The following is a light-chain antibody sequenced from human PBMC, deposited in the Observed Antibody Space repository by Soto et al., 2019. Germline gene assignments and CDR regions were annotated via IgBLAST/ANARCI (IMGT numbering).Light chain of an antibody. CDR2: EVS. Sequence: QSALTQPASVSGSPGQSITISCTGTSSDVGSFNYVSWYQQHPGKAPKVMIYEVSNRPSGISNRFSGSKSGNTASLTISGLQAEDEADYYCSSYTTSSTWVIGGGTKLTVL. CDR3: SSYTTSSTWV. CDR1: SSDVGSFNY. J-gene: IGLJ3*02. V-gene: IGLV2-14*01.